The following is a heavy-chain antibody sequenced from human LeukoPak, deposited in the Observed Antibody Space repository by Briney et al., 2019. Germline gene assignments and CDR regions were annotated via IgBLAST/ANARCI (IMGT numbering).Heavy chain of an antibody. CDR1: GGSFSGYY. D-gene: IGHD3-3*01. CDR2: INHSGST. CDR3: ARGRHDFWSGYYPGPGRADGMDV. Sequence: PSETLSLTCAVYGGSFSGYYWSWIRQPPGKGLEWIGEINHSGSTNYNPSLESRVTISVDTSKNQFSLKLSSVTAADTAVYYCARGRHDFWSGYYPGPGRADGMDVWGQGTTVTVSS. J-gene: IGHJ6*02. V-gene: IGHV4-34*01.